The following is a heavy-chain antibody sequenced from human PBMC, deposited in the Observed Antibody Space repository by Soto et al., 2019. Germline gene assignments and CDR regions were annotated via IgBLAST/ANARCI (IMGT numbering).Heavy chain of an antibody. D-gene: IGHD1-26*01. CDR3: VTVNLVGAAYYFDY. CDR2: VYYSGTT. V-gene: IGHV4-30-4*01. Sequence: SETLSLTCTVSGGSIGNGDYYWGWIRQPPGKGLEWIGYVYYSGTTCSHPSLNSRVSISVDTSENQFSLRLTSVTAADTAVYYCVTVNLVGAAYYFDYWGPGTLVTVSS. CDR1: GGSIGNGDYY. J-gene: IGHJ4*02.